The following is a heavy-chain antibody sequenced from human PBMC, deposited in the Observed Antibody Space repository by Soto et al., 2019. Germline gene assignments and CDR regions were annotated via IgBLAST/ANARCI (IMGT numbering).Heavy chain of an antibody. V-gene: IGHV1-69*12. CDR2: IIPTFGTA. J-gene: IGHJ4*02. Sequence: QVQLVQSGAEVKKPGSSVKVSCKASGGTFSSYAISWVRQAPGQGLKGMGGIIPTFGTANSAQKFQGRATITADESTSTAYMELSSLRSDDTAVYYCASLQTVEMATIGYFEYWGQGALVTVSS. D-gene: IGHD5-12*01. CDR3: ASLQTVEMATIGYFEY. CDR1: GGTFSSYA.